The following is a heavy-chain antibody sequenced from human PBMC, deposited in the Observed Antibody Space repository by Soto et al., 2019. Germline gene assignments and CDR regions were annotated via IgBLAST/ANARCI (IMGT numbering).Heavy chain of an antibody. J-gene: IGHJ5*02. D-gene: IGHD2-15*01. V-gene: IGHV4-39*01. CDR2: IYYSGST. CDR1: GGSISSSSYY. CDR3: ARRPGGYCSGGSCYQNWFDP. Sequence: QLQLQESGPGLVKPSETLSLTCTVSGGSISSSSYYWGWIRQPPGKGLEWIGSIYYSGSTYYNPSLKSRVTRSVDTSKKQFSLKLSSVTAADTAVYYCARRPGGYCSGGSCYQNWFDPWGQGTLVTVSS.